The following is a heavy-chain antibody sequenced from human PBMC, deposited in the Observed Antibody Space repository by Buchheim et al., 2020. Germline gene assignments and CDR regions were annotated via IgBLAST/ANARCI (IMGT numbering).Heavy chain of an antibody. CDR3: AREYSGGLGFRYGMDV. Sequence: QVQLVQSGAEVKKPGASVRVSCKASGYTFTSYYMHWVRQAPGQGLEWMGIINPSGGSTSYAQKFQGRVTMTRDTSTSTVYMELSSLRSEDTAVYYCAREYSGGLGFRYGMDVWGQGTT. CDR1: GYTFTSYY. V-gene: IGHV1-46*01. D-gene: IGHD2-15*01. CDR2: INPSGGST. J-gene: IGHJ6*02.